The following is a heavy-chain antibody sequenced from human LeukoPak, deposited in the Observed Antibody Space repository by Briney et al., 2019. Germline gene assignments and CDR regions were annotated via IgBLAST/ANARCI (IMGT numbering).Heavy chain of an antibody. D-gene: IGHD4-17*01. V-gene: IGHV4-39*07. CDR3: AREVGGDYVSPFDY. Sequence: SETLSLTCTVSGGSISTYYWGWIRQAPGKGLEWIGSIYYSGNTYYNPSLKSRVTMSVDTSKNQFSLKLSSVTAADTAVYYCAREVGGDYVSPFDYWGQGTLVTVSS. CDR1: GGSISTYY. J-gene: IGHJ4*02. CDR2: IYYSGNT.